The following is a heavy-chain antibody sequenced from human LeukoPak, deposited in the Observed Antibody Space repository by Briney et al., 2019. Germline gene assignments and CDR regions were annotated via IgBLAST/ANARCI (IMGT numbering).Heavy chain of an antibody. J-gene: IGHJ5*02. D-gene: IGHD4-17*01. Sequence: GASVKVSCKASGYTFTGYYMHWVRQAPGQGLEWMGWMNPNSGGTNYAQKFQGRVTMTRDTSISTAYMELSRLRSDDTAVYYCARDYHGDYGWFDTWGQGTLVTVSS. V-gene: IGHV1-2*02. CDR1: GYTFTGYY. CDR3: ARDYHGDYGWFDT. CDR2: MNPNSGGT.